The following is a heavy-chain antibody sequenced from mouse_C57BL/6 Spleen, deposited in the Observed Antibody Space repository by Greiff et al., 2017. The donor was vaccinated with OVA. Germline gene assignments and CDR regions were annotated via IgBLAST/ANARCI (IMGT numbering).Heavy chain of an antibody. CDR2: ISYDGSN. J-gene: IGHJ4*01. V-gene: IGHV3-6*01. CDR1: GYSITSGYY. CDR3: AREGIYYGNPY. D-gene: IGHD2-1*01. Sequence: EVQVVESGPGLVKPSQSLSLTCSVTGYSITSGYYWNWIRQFPGNKLEWMGYISYDGSNNYNPSLKNRISITRDTSKNQFFLKLNSVTTEDTATYYCAREGIYYGNPYWGQGTSVTVSS.